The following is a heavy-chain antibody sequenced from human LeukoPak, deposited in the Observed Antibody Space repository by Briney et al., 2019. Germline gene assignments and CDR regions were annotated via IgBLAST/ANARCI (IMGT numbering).Heavy chain of an antibody. CDR3: ATDLGSSRPNF. D-gene: IGHD6-13*01. CDR2: IKQDGSEK. CDR1: GFSFSSYW. V-gene: IGHV3-7*01. J-gene: IGHJ4*02. Sequence: GGSLRLSCAASGFSFSSYWMSWVRQAPGKGLEWVANIKQDGSEKYYVDSAKGRFTIPRDNAKNSLYLQMNSLRAEDTAVYYCATDLGSSRPNFWGQGTLVTVSS.